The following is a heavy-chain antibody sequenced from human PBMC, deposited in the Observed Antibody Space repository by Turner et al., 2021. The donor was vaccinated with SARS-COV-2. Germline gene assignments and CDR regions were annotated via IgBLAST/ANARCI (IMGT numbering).Heavy chain of an antibody. J-gene: IGHJ6*02. D-gene: IGHD3-3*01. CDR1: GGTFSSYA. Sequence: QVQLVQSGAEVKKPGSSVKVSCKASGGTFSSYAISWVRQAPGQGLEWMGGIIPIFGTPNYAQKFQGRVTITADESTSTAYMELSSLRSEDTAVYYCARHPLNYDFWSGYYYYGMDVWGQGTTVTVSS. CDR2: IIPIFGTP. V-gene: IGHV1-69*01. CDR3: ARHPLNYDFWSGYYYYGMDV.